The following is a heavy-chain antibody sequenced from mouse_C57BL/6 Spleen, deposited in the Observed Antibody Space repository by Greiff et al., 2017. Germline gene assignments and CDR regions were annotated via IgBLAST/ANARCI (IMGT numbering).Heavy chain of an antibody. V-gene: IGHV1-5*01. CDR1: GYTFTSYW. Sequence: EVQLQQSGTVLARPGASVKMSCKTSGYTFTSYWMHWVKQRPGQGLEWIGAIYPGNSDTSYNQKFKGMAKLTAVTSASTAYMELSSLTNEDSAVYYCTGGLFAYWGQGTLVTVSA. CDR2: IYPGNSDT. D-gene: IGHD3-1*01. CDR3: TGGLFAY. J-gene: IGHJ3*01.